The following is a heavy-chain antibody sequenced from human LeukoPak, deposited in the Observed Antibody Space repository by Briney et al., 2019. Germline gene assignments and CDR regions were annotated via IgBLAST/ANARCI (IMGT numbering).Heavy chain of an antibody. V-gene: IGHV4-39*07. CDR1: GGSISSSSYY. J-gene: IGHJ4*02. Sequence: PSETLSLTCTVSGGSISSSSYYWGWIRQPPGKGLEWIGSIYYSGSTYYNPSLKSRVTISVDTSKNQFSLKLSSVTAADTAVYYCARGRANYYYSSGYYYWGQGTLVTVSS. CDR3: ARGRANYYYSSGYYY. D-gene: IGHD3-22*01. CDR2: IYYSGST.